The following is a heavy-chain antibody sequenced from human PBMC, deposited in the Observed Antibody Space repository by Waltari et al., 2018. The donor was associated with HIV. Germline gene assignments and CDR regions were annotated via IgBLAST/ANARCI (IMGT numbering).Heavy chain of an antibody. V-gene: IGHV3-33*01. J-gene: IGHJ6*02. CDR2: IWNDGSKK. CDR3: ARMEYYDFWSESYYGMDV. Sequence: IWNDGSKKYYADSVKGRFTISRDNSKNTVSLQMNSLRAEDTAVYYCARMEYYDFWSESYYGMDVWGQGTTVSVSS. D-gene: IGHD3-3*01.